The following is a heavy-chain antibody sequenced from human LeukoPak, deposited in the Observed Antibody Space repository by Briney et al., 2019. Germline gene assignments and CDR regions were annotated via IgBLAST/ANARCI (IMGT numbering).Heavy chain of an antibody. V-gene: IGHV3-30*18. CDR2: ISYDGSNK. J-gene: IGHJ4*02. CDR1: GFTFSSYG. Sequence: GGSLRLSCAASGFTFSSYGMHWVRQAPGKGLEWVAVISYDGSNKYYADSVKGRFTIPRDNSKNTLYLQMNSLRAEDTAVYYCAKAPGVRGVIRKYYFDYWGQGTLVTVSS. D-gene: IGHD3-10*01. CDR3: AKAPGVRGVIRKYYFDY.